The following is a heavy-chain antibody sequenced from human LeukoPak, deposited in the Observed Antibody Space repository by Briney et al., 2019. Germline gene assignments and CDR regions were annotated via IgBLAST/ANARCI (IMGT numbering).Heavy chain of an antibody. D-gene: IGHD1-26*01. CDR2: ISYDGSNK. CDR3: AKQGYRGSHSLIPYFDY. Sequence: GRSLRLSCAASGFTFSSYGMHWVRQAPGKGLEWVAVISYDGSNKYYADSGKGRFTHSKDNSKNTVYLQMNRLRAEDTAWDYRAKQGYRGSHSLIPYFDYWGQGTLVTVSS. V-gene: IGHV3-30*18. J-gene: IGHJ4*02. CDR1: GFTFSSYG.